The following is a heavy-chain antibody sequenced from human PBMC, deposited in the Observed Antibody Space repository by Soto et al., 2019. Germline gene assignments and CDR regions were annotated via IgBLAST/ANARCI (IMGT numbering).Heavy chain of an antibody. J-gene: IGHJ3*02. CDR2: IYTSGST. CDR1: GGSISSGDYY. V-gene: IGHV4-30-4*01. CDR3: AIGASNRVLGLDI. Sequence: QVQLQESGPGLVKPSQTLSLTCTVSGGSISSGDYYWNWIRQPPGKGLEWIGYIYTSGSTHYNPCLRSRLTISGDTSKPQCSLKLSSVTAADTAVYFCAIGASNRVLGLDIWGQGTMVTVSS. D-gene: IGHD3-16*02.